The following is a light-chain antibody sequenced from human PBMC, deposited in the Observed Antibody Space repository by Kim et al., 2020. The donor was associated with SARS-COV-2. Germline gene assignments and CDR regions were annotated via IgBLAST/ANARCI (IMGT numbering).Light chain of an antibody. J-gene: IGLJ3*02. Sequence: QSVLTQPPSASGTPGQSVTISCSGTRSNIGKNTVNWYQQLPGTAPKLLIHSNSQRPSGVPDRFSGSKSGTSASLAISGLQPEDEADYYCSAWDDSLNDVFGGGTKLIVL. CDR2: SNS. V-gene: IGLV1-44*01. CDR1: RSNIGKNT. CDR3: SAWDDSLNDV.